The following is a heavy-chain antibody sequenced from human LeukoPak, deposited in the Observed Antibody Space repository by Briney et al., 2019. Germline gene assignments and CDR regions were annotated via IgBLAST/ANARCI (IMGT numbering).Heavy chain of an antibody. V-gene: IGHV4-59*01. D-gene: IGHD2-15*01. CDR3: ARAYCSGGSCYDY. J-gene: IGHJ4*02. CDR1: GGSISSYY. Sequence: SETLSLTCTVAGGSISSYYWSWIRQPPGKGLEWIWYIYYSGSTNYNPSLKSRVTISVDTSKNQFSLKLSSVTAADTAVYYCARAYCSGGSCYDYWGQGTLVTVSS. CDR2: IYYSGST.